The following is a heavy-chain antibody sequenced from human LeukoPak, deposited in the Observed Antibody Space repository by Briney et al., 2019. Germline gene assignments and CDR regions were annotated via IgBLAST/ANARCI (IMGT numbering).Heavy chain of an antibody. V-gene: IGHV3-21*01. CDR1: GFTFSSYS. D-gene: IGHD2-15*01. Sequence: GGSLRLSCAASGFTFSSYSMNWVRQAPGKGLEWVSSISSSSNYIYYADSMKGRFTISRDSAKNSLYLQMNSLRAEDTAVYYCARAFGYCSGGSCYSDFWGQGTLVTVSS. CDR3: ARAFGYCSGGSCYSDF. J-gene: IGHJ4*02. CDR2: ISSSSNYI.